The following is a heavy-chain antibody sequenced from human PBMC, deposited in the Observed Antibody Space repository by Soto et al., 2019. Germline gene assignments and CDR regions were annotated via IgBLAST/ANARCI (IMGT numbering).Heavy chain of an antibody. CDR2: IIPIFGTA. Sequence: SVKVSCKASGGTFSSYAISWVRQAPGQGLEWMGGIIPIFGTANYAQKFQGRVTITADESTSTAYMELSSLRSEDTAVYYCARDYYDFWSGLDAYYYYGMDVWGQGTTVTVSS. J-gene: IGHJ6*02. CDR1: GGTFSSYA. V-gene: IGHV1-69*13. CDR3: ARDYYDFWSGLDAYYYYGMDV. D-gene: IGHD3-3*01.